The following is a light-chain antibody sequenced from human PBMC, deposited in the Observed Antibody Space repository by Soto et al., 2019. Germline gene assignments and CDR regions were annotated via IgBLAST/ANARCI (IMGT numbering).Light chain of an antibody. CDR1: QTIINGN. Sequence: EIVLTQSPGTLSLSPGERATLSCRASQTIINGNLVWYQQSPGQAPRVLIYSASRRATGLPDRLSGRRSGTDFALTTSRLEPEDFAVYYFQHFMSAPYTFGQGTKVDIK. CDR3: QHFMSAPYT. J-gene: IGKJ2*01. CDR2: SAS. V-gene: IGKV3-20*01.